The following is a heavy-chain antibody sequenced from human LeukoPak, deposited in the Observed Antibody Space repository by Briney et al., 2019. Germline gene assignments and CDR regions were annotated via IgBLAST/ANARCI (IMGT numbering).Heavy chain of an antibody. CDR1: GGSISSGGYS. Sequence: SETLSLTCAVSGGSISSGGYSWRWLRQPPGTGLEWIGYIYHSGSTYYNPSLKSRVTISVDRSKNQFSLKLSSVTAADTAVYYCARYYGSGSYGFDYWGQGTLVTVSS. J-gene: IGHJ4*02. V-gene: IGHV4-30-2*01. CDR3: ARYYGSGSYGFDY. CDR2: IYHSGST. D-gene: IGHD3-10*01.